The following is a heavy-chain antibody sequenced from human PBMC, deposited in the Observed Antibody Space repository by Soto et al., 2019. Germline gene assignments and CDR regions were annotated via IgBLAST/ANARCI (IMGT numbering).Heavy chain of an antibody. D-gene: IGHD3-22*01. CDR1: GFSFSSYA. J-gene: IGHJ4*02. CDR2: ISGSGDST. CDR3: ARRSSGRYFDY. Sequence: EVQLLESGGGLVQPGGSLRLYCAASGFSFSSYAMNWVRQAPGKGLEWVSVISGSGDSTYYADSVKGRFTISRDNSKNTLYLQMISLRAEDTAVYYCARRSSGRYFDYWGQGTLVIVSS. V-gene: IGHV3-23*01.